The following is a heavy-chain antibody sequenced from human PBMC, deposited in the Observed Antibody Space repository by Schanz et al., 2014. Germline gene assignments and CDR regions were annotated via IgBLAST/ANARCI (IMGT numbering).Heavy chain of an antibody. D-gene: IGHD5-12*01. CDR3: ARGGSVATIAPYTWFDP. J-gene: IGHJ5*02. Sequence: QVQLQESGPGLVKPSQTLSLTCTVSGGSISSATYYWSWVRQPAGKGLEWIGRIYSRGSSTYNPSLKSRVTISIATSNNQFPRKLNSVTAADTAVYYCARGGSVATIAPYTWFDPWGQGTLVTDSS. V-gene: IGHV4-61*02. CDR2: IYSRGSS. CDR1: GGSISSATYY.